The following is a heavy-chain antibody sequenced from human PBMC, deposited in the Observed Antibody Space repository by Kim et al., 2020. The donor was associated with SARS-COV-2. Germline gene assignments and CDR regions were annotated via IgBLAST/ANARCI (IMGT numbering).Heavy chain of an antibody. CDR3: AKEAPLVHHSY. D-gene: IGHD6-13*01. V-gene: IGHV3-23*01. CDR2: T. J-gene: IGHJ4*02. Sequence: TYYADSVKGRFTISRDNSKNTLYLQMNSLRAEDTAVYYCAKEAPLVHHSYWGQGTLVTVSS.